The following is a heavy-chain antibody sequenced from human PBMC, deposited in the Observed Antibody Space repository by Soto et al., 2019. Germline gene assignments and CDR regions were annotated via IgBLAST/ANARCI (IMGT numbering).Heavy chain of an antibody. J-gene: IGHJ4*02. CDR1: GFTFSSYA. CDR3: AKERLTGEFGY. CDR2: ISYDGSNK. Sequence: PGGSLRLSCAASGFTFSSYAMHWVRQAPGKGLEWVAVISYDGSNKYYADSVKGRFTIFRDNSKNTLYLQVNSLRAEDTAVYYCAKERLTGEFGYWGQGTLVTVSS. D-gene: IGHD3-9*01. V-gene: IGHV3-30-3*01.